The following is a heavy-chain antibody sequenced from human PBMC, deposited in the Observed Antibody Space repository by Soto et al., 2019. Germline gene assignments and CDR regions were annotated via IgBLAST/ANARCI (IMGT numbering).Heavy chain of an antibody. CDR2: MYYSGST. J-gene: IGHJ5*02. Sequence: SETLSLTCTVSGGSINSATYYWGWIRQPPGKGLEWIGSMYYSGSTYYNPSLKNRVTISVDTSKNQLSLKLSSVTTADTAIYFCARRAAVAGTGRPEYNWFDPWGQGTLVTVSS. CDR3: ARRAAVAGTGRPEYNWFDP. CDR1: GGSINSATYY. V-gene: IGHV4-39*01. D-gene: IGHD6-19*01.